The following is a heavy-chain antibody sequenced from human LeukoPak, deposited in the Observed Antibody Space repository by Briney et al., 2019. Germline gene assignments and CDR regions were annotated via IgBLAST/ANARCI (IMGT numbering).Heavy chain of an antibody. CDR3: ARRIAAAAAPYYFDY. D-gene: IGHD6-13*01. CDR2: ISSSSSYI. Sequence: KPGGSLRLSCAASGFTFSSYSMNWVRQAPGKGLEWVSSISSSSSYIYYADSVKGRFTISRDNAKNSLYLQMNSLRAEDTAVYYCARRIAAAAAPYYFDYWGQGTLVTVSS. V-gene: IGHV3-21*01. CDR1: GFTFSSYS. J-gene: IGHJ4*02.